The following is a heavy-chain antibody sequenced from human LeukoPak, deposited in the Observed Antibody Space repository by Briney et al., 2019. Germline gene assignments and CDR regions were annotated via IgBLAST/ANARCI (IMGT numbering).Heavy chain of an antibody. CDR3: ARQQVAYYYYYGMDV. D-gene: IGHD2-15*01. Sequence: GESLQIPCNGSGYSFTTYCIAWMRQMPGKGLEWMGIIYPGDSDIRYSPSFQGQVTISADKSISTAFLQWSSLKASDTAMYYCARQQVAYYYYYGMDVWGKGTTVTVSS. CDR1: GYSFTTYC. V-gene: IGHV5-51*01. CDR2: IYPGDSDI. J-gene: IGHJ6*04.